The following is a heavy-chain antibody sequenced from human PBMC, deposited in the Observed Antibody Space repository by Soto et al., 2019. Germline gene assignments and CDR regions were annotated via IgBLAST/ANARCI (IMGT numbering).Heavy chain of an antibody. J-gene: IGHJ4*02. V-gene: IGHV4-4*02. D-gene: IGHD4-17*01. CDR1: GGSISSSNW. Sequence: QVQLQESGPGLVKPSGTLSLTCAVSGGSISSSNWWSWVRQPPGKGLEWIGEIYHSGSTNYNPSLKGRVTVAVVKSKNQFSLKRSSVTAADTAVYYCARGLGDSPHYYFDCWGQGTLVTVSS. CDR2: IYHSGST. CDR3: ARGLGDSPHYYFDC.